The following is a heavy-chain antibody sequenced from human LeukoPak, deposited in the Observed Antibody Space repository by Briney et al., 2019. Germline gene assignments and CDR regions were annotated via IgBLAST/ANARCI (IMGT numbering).Heavy chain of an antibody. CDR3: GRDRAVTWTGAVNI. CDR1: GFTFSNYA. J-gene: IGHJ3*02. V-gene: IGHV3-30-3*01. Sequence: GGSLRLSCAASGFTFSNYAMHWVRQAPGKGLEWVAVISYDGSNKYYADSVKGRFTISRDNAKTSIYLQMNSLGVEDTAVYYCGRDRAVTWTGAVNIWGQGTMVTVSS. CDR2: ISYDGSNK. D-gene: IGHD6-19*01.